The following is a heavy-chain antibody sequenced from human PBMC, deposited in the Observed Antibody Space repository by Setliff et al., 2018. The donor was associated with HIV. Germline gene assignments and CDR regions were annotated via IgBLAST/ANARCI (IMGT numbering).Heavy chain of an antibody. CDR3: ARWGDYDSSGYYVT. CDR1: GGPFTSSS. V-gene: IGHV1-69*02. CDR2: IIPILGVP. Sequence: SVKVSCKASGGPFTSSSIGWVRQAPGQGLDWMGRIIPILGVPRYAQKFQGRVTITADKSKSTSYMHLSSLRAEDTAVYFCARWGDYDSSGYYVTWGQGSLVTVSS. J-gene: IGHJ4*02. D-gene: IGHD3-22*01.